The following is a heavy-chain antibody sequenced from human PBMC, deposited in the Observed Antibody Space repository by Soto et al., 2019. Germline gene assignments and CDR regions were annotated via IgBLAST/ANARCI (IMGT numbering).Heavy chain of an antibody. J-gene: IGHJ6*02. CDR1: GFTFSSYG. V-gene: IGHV3-30*03. Sequence: QVQLVESGGGVVQPGRSLRLSCAASGFTFSSYGMHWVRQAPGKGLEWVAVISYDGSNKYYADSVKGRFTISRDNSRNTLYLQMNSLRAEDTAVYYCAYIGPEEPYSRLSYYYYYGMDVWGQGTTVTVSS. CDR2: ISYDGSNK. D-gene: IGHD1-26*01. CDR3: AYIGPEEPYSRLSYYYYYGMDV.